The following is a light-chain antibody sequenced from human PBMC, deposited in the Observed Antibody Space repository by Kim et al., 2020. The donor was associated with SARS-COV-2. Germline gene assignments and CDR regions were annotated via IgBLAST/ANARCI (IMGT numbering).Light chain of an antibody. J-gene: IGKJ4*01. CDR3: KHHRNWPLT. CDR1: QSVSSY. CDR2: EAS. V-gene: IGKV3-11*01. Sequence: EIVLTQSPATLSASPGERATLSCRASQSVSSYLAWYQQKPGQAPRLLIYEASNRATGIPARFSGSGSGTDFTLTISSLEPEDFAIYYSKHHRNWPLTFGRGTKVDIK.